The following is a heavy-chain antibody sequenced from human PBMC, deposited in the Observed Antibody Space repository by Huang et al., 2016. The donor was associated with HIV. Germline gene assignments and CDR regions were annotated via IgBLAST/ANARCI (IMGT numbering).Heavy chain of an antibody. J-gene: IGHJ4*02. CDR3: ARVPSDNFSDY. D-gene: IGHD1-1*01. Sequence: QIQLVQSGPEVKKPGASVKFSCKASGYTFSIYGISWVRQAPGQWPGWMGWVSAYSGYTNYSQKFQGRVTMTADPSASTAYMDLRSLTSDDTAVYYCARVPSDNFSDYWGQGTLVTVSS. CDR1: GYTFSIYG. CDR2: VSAYSGYT. V-gene: IGHV1-18*01.